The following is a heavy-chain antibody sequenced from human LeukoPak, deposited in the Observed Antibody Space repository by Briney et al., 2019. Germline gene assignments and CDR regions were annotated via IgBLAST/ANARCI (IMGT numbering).Heavy chain of an antibody. V-gene: IGHV3-21*01. CDR3: ARDITMIVVVNGCAFDI. D-gene: IGHD3-22*01. CDR1: GFTFSSYA. J-gene: IGHJ3*02. Sequence: GGSLRLSCAASGFTFSSYAMSWVRQAPGKGLEWVSSISSSSSYIYYADSVKGRFTISRDNAKNSLYLQMNSLRAEDTAVYYCARDITMIVVVNGCAFDIWGQGTMVTVSS. CDR2: ISSSSSYI.